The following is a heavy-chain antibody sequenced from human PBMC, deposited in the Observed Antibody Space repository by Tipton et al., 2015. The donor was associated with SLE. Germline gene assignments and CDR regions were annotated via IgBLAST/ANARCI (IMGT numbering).Heavy chain of an antibody. V-gene: IGHV4-4*08. CDR2: IYTSGST. J-gene: IGHJ4*02. D-gene: IGHD6-13*01. Sequence: TLSLTCTVSGGSIRSDYWTWIRRPPGKGLEWIGYIYTSGSTTYSPSLKSRVTMSLDKSKNELSLSLSSVTAADTALYFCARISHDTSSWFFDHWGLGIQVTVSS. CDR1: GGSIRSDY. CDR3: ARISHDTSSWFFDH.